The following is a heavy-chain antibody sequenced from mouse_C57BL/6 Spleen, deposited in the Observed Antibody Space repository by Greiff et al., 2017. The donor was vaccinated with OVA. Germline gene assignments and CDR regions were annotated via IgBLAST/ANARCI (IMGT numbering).Heavy chain of an antibody. CDR1: GYTFTNYW. J-gene: IGHJ3*01. CDR3: ARSKDGSSPFAY. Sequence: VQRVESGAELVRPGTSVKMSCKASGYTFTNYWIGWAKQRPGHGLEWIGDIYPGGGYTNYNEKFKGKATLTADKSSSTAYMQFSSLTSEDSAIYYCARSKDGSSPFAYWGQGTLVTVSA. D-gene: IGHD1-1*01. V-gene: IGHV1-63*01. CDR2: IYPGGGYT.